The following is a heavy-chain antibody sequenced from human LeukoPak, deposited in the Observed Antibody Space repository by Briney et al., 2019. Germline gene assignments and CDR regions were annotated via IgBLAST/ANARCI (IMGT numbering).Heavy chain of an antibody. D-gene: IGHD2-15*01. V-gene: IGHV3-21*01. Sequence: GGSLRLSCAASGFTFSDFSMNWVRQAPGKGLEWVSSISGSSGYIYYADSVKGRFTISRDNAENSLFLQMNSLRAEDTAVYYCARTERPVRYETILSHMDVWGKGTTVTVSS. CDR3: ARTERPVRYETILSHMDV. CDR1: GFTFSDFS. CDR2: ISGSSGYI. J-gene: IGHJ6*03.